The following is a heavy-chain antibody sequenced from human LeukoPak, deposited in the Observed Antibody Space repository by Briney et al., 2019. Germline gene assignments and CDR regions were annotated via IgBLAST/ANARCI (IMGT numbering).Heavy chain of an antibody. J-gene: IGHJ5*02. CDR3: ARDHTTMIVVVTTDNWFDP. Sequence: ASVKVSCKASGYTFTGPHIHWMRQAPGQGPEWMGWINPNSGGTNYAQKLQGRVTMTTDTSTSTAYMELRSLRSDDTAVYYCARDHTTMIVVVTTDNWFDPWGQGTLVTVSS. D-gene: IGHD3-22*01. CDR2: INPNSGGT. V-gene: IGHV1-2*02. CDR1: GYTFTGPH.